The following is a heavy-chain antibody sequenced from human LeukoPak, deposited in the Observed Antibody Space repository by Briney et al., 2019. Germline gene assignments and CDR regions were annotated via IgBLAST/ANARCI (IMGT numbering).Heavy chain of an antibody. CDR2: IMGGGTNI. D-gene: IGHD7-27*01. CDR1: GLTLSDYY. CDR3: ERDVGSWGIPPYFDY. V-gene: IGHV3-11*01. J-gene: IGHJ4*02. Sequence: GGSLRLSCAASGLTLSDYYMSWIRHAPGKGLEWVSYIMGGGTNIKYADSAKGRLTLSRENSKNSLYLQMNSLRAEDKAVYYCERDVGSWGIPPYFDYWGQGTLVTVSS.